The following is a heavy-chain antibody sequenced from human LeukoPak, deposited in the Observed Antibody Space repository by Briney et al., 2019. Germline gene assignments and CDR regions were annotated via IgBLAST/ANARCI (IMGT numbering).Heavy chain of an antibody. V-gene: IGHV3-23*01. D-gene: IGHD1-26*01. J-gene: IGHJ4*02. CDR3: AKDLRGSYCTSYFDY. CDR2: ISGSGGST. CDR1: GFTFSSYA. Sequence: GGSPRLSCAASGFTFSSYAMSWVRQAPGKGLEWVSGISGSGGSTYYADFVKGRFTISRDNSKNTLYLQMNSLRAEDTAVYYCAKDLRGSYCTSYFDYWGQGTLVTVSS.